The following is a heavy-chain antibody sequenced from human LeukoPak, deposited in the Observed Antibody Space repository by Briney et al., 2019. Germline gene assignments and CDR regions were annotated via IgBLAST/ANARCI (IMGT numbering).Heavy chain of an antibody. CDR1: GFTFSGSA. V-gene: IGHV3-73*01. D-gene: IGHD3-3*01. CDR3: AREDYDDSGGWYFDL. CDR2: IRSKANSYAT. J-gene: IGHJ2*01. Sequence: PGGSLRLSCAASGFTFSGSAMHWVRQASGKGLEWVGRIRSKANSYATAYAASVKGRFTISRDDSKNTAYLQMNSLKTEDTAVYYCAREDYDDSGGWYFDLWGRGTLVTVSS.